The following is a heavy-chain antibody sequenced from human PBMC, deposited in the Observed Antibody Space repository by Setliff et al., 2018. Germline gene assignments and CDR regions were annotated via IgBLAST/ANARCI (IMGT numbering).Heavy chain of an antibody. Sequence: SETLSLTCTVSGVSISNYYWSWIRQPAGKGLEWIGRIYTSGSANYNPSLKSRVTISVDTSKNQFSLKLSSVTAADTAVYYCARDLQLSSWFDPWGQGTLVTVSS. CDR3: ARDLQLSSWFDP. V-gene: IGHV4-4*07. D-gene: IGHD1-1*01. CDR1: GVSISNYY. J-gene: IGHJ5*02. CDR2: IYTSGSA.